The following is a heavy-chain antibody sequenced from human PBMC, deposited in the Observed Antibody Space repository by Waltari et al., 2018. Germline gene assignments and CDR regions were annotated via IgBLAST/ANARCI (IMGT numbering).Heavy chain of an antibody. Sequence: QVQLQESGQGLVKPSGTLSLTCAVSGDSISGNYWWSWVRQSPEKGLEWIGQVHHSGKTQYNPSRQSRVAISVDKPKNQFSLNLSSVTAADTAIYYCAGDRAIGLFFDYWGRGTLVTVSS. V-gene: IGHV4-4*02. J-gene: IGHJ4*02. CDR3: AGDRAIGLFFDY. CDR1: GDSISGNYW. CDR2: VHHSGKT. D-gene: IGHD2-2*01.